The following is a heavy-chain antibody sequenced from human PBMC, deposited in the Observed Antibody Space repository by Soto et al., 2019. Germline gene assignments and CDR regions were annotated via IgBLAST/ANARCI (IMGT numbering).Heavy chain of an antibody. V-gene: IGHV3-9*01. D-gene: IGHD3-22*01. CDR3: AKDSYYYDSTGYYSE. CDR2: ISWNSGSI. CDR1: GFTFDDYS. J-gene: IGHJ4*02. Sequence: PGGSLRLSCAASGFTFDDYSIHWVRQAPWKGLESVSGISWNSGSIGYADSVKGRFTISRDNAKNSLYLQMNSLIAEDTALYYCAKDSYYYDSTGYYSEWGQGTLVALSP.